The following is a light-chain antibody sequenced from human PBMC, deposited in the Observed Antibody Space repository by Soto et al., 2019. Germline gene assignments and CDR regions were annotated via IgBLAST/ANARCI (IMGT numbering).Light chain of an antibody. J-gene: IGLJ1*01. CDR1: SSDVGGYNY. Sequence: ALTQPRSVSGSPGQSVTISCTGTSSDVGGYNYVSWYQQHPGKAPKLMIYDVSKRPSGVPDRFSGSKSGNTASLTISGLQAEYEADYYCCSYAGSYTEVFGTGTKATVL. V-gene: IGLV2-11*01. CDR2: DVS. CDR3: CSYAGSYTEV.